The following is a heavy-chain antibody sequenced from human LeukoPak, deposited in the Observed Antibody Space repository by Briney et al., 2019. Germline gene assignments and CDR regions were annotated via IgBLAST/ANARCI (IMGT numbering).Heavy chain of an antibody. V-gene: IGHV3-48*01. D-gene: IGHD2-2*01. CDR2: ISSSSSTI. J-gene: IGHJ6*03. CDR1: GFTFSSYS. Sequence: GGSLRLSCAASGFTFSSYSMNWVRQAPGKGLEWVSYISSSSSTIYYADSVKGRFTISRDNAKNSLYLQMNSLRAEDTAVYYCARDRHYCSSTSCYYYYYMDVWGKXTTVTVSS. CDR3: ARDRHYCSSTSCYYYYYMDV.